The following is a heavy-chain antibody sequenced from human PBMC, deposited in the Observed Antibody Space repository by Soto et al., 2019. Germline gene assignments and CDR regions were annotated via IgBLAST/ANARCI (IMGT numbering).Heavy chain of an antibody. D-gene: IGHD2-2*01. CDR3: GRCTSTSCHLGSNY. V-gene: IGHV3-30-3*01. Sequence: GGSLRLSCAASGFTFSSYAMNWVRQAPGKGLEWVALISHDGINKYYADSVRGRFTISRDSSTNTLYLQMNSLRAADTAVYYCGRCTSTSCHLGSNYWGQGTLVTVS. CDR1: GFTFSSYA. CDR2: ISHDGINK. J-gene: IGHJ4*02.